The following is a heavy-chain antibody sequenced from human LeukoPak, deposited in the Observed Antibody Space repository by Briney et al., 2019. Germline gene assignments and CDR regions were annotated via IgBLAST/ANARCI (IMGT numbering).Heavy chain of an antibody. CDR1: GLTFNTYA. V-gene: IGHV3-23*01. J-gene: IGHJ4*02. Sequence: GGSLRLSCEASGLTFNTYAIYWVRQAPGKGLEWVSGIFGSGGCTYYADSVKGRFTISRDNSKNTVYLQMNSLTADDTAVYYCAKTTVGYSSGRYPGWPADCWGQGTLVTVSS. D-gene: IGHD6-19*01. CDR3: AKTTVGYSSGRYPGWPADC. CDR2: IFGSGGCT.